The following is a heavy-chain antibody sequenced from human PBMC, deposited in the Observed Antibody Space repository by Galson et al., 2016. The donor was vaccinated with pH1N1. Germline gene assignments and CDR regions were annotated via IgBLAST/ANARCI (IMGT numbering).Heavy chain of an antibody. CDR3: TRGRILITLERIIVTYNFNY. V-gene: IGHV3-49*04. CDR1: GFTFGDYA. J-gene: IGHJ4*02. Sequence: SLRLSCAASGFTFGDYAMSWVRQAPGKGLEWVGFIRTKAYGGTTQYAASVKGRFTISRDDSKGITYLQMNSLQSDDSAVYYCTRGRILITLERIIVTYNFNYWGQGTLVTVSA. CDR2: IRTKAYGGTT. D-gene: IGHD3-16*02.